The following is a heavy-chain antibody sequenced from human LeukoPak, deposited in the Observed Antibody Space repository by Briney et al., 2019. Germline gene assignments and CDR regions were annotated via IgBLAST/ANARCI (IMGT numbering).Heavy chain of an antibody. D-gene: IGHD1-7*01. CDR1: GYTFTSYG. V-gene: IGHV1-69*13. CDR2: IIPIFGTA. Sequence: AASVKVSCKASGYTFTSYGISWARQAPGQGLEWMGGIIPIFGTANYAQKFQGRVTITADESTSTAYMELSSLRSEDTAVYYCARAPYMAPELYYYGMDVWGQGTTVTVSS. J-gene: IGHJ6*02. CDR3: ARAPYMAPELYYYGMDV.